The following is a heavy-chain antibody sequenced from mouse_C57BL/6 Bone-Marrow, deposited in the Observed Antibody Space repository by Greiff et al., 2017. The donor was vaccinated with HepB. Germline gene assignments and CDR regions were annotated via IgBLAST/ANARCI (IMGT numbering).Heavy chain of an antibody. V-gene: IGHV1-81*01. D-gene: IGHD2-2*01. Sequence: VQLQQSGAELARPGASVKLSCKASGYTFTSYGISWVKQRTGQGIEWIGEIYPRSGNTYYNEKFKGKATLTADKSSSTAYMELRSLTSEDSAVYFCARRIGYGYDSWFAYWGQGTLVTVSA. J-gene: IGHJ3*01. CDR3: ARRIGYGYDSWFAY. CDR1: GYTFTSYG. CDR2: IYPRSGNT.